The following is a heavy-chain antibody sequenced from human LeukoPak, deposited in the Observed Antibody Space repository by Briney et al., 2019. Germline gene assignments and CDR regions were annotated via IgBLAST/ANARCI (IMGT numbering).Heavy chain of an antibody. CDR2: IIPIFGTA. Sequence: SAKVSCKASGGTFSSYAISWVRQAPGQGLEWMGGIIPIFGTANYAQKFQGRVTITADESTSTAYMELSSLRSEDTAVYYCARDKYYYDSSGYRSSGYYYYMDVWGKGTTVTVSS. D-gene: IGHD3-22*01. J-gene: IGHJ6*03. CDR1: GGTFSSYA. V-gene: IGHV1-69*01. CDR3: ARDKYYYDSSGYRSSGYYYYMDV.